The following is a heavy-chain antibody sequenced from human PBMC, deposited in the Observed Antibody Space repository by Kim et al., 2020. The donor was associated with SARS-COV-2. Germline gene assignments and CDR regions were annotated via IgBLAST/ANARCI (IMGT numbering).Heavy chain of an antibody. Sequence: ASVKVSCKASGYTFTDYYMHWVRQAPGQGLKWMGWINPNSGGTNYAQKFQGRVTMTRDTSISTAYMELSRLRSDDTAVYYCARDMPYCSTTRCQRFDPWGQGTLVTVSS. J-gene: IGHJ5*02. CDR1: GYTFTDYY. CDR2: INPNSGGT. CDR3: ARDMPYCSTTRCQRFDP. V-gene: IGHV1-2*02. D-gene: IGHD2-2*01.